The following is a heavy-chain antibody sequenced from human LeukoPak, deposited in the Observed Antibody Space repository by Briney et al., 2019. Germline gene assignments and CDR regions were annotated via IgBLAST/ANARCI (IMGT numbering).Heavy chain of an antibody. Sequence: GGSLRLSCAASGFTFSSYAMSWVRQAPGKGLEWVSAISGSGGSTYYADSVKGRFTISRDNSKNTLYLQMNSLRAEGTAVYYCARDEGGMATITWVVDYWGQGTLVTVSS. CDR1: GFTFSSYA. D-gene: IGHD5-12*01. J-gene: IGHJ4*02. CDR3: ARDEGGMATITWVVDY. CDR2: ISGSGGST. V-gene: IGHV3-23*01.